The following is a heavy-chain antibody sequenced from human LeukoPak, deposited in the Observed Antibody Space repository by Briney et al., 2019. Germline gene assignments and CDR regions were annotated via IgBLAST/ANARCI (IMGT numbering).Heavy chain of an antibody. J-gene: IGHJ3*02. CDR2: ISGSGGST. D-gene: IGHD6-13*01. Sequence: AGGSLRLSCAASGFTFSSYAMSWVRQAPGKGLEWVSAISGSGGSTYYADSVKGRFTISRDNSKNTLYLQMNSLRAEDTAVYYCAKASVSSSWFDAFDIWGQGTMVTVSS. CDR1: GFTFSSYA. CDR3: AKASVSSSWFDAFDI. V-gene: IGHV3-23*01.